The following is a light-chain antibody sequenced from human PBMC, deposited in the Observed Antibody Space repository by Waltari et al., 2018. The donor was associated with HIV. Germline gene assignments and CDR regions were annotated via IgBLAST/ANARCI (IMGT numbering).Light chain of an antibody. CDR1: SRDVGGYNY. CDR2: DVS. V-gene: IGLV2-14*03. CDR3: SSYTSSSTYV. J-gene: IGLJ1*01. Sequence: QSALTQPASVSGSPGQSITIPCTGTSRDVGGYNYATWYQQHPGKAPKLMIYDVSNRPSGVSNRFSGSKSGNTASLTISGLQAEDEADYYCSSYTSSSTYVFGTGTKVTVL.